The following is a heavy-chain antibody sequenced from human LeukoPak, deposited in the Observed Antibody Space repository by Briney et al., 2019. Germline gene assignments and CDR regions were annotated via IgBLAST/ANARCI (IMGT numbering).Heavy chain of an antibody. CDR2: ISAGGDNT. J-gene: IGHJ4*02. Sequence: PGGSLRLSCAASGFTFSSYAMSWVRQTPGKGLEWVSSISAGGDNTHYADSVKGRFTISRDNSKSTLYLQMNSLRAEDTAVYFCAYFDSSGYYYGRLRYWGQGTPVTVSS. V-gene: IGHV3-23*01. CDR1: GFTFSSYA. D-gene: IGHD3-22*01. CDR3: AYFDSSGYYYGRLRY.